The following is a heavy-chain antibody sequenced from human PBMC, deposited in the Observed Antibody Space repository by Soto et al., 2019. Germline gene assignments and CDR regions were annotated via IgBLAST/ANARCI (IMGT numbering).Heavy chain of an antibody. CDR3: ARPNMVRGGGYYYYYYGMDF. CDR2: IYYSGST. CDR1: GGSISSSSYY. D-gene: IGHD3-10*01. J-gene: IGHJ6*02. V-gene: IGHV4-39*01. Sequence: SETLSLTCTVSGGSISSSSYYWGWIRQPPGKGLEWIGSIYYSGSTYYNPSLKSRVTISVDTSKNQFSLKLSSVTAADTAVYYCARPNMVRGGGYYYYYYGMDFWGQGTTVTVSS.